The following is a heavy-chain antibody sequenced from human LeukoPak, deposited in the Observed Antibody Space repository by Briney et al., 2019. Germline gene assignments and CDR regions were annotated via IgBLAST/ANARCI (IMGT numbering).Heavy chain of an antibody. V-gene: IGHV3-15*01. CDR1: GFTFSNAW. CDR2: IKSKTDGGTT. D-gene: IGHD6-13*01. Sequence: GGSLRLSCAASGFTFSNAWMSWVRQAPGKGLEWVGRIKSKTDGGTTDYAAPVKGRFTISRDDSKNTPYLQMNSLKTEDTAVYYCTTELPPIIAAAGTDWGQGTLVTVSS. J-gene: IGHJ4*02. CDR3: TTELPPIIAAAGTD.